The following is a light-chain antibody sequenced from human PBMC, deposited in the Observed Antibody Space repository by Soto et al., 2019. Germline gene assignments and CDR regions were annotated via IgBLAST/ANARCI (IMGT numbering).Light chain of an antibody. J-gene: IGLJ3*02. Sequence: QSVLIQPPSVSGTPGQRVIISCSGSSSNIGSNSANWYQQLPGTAPGLLIYGDNKSPSRVPDRFSGSKSGTSASLAISGLQSGDEADYYCAAWDERLKGWMFGGGTKLTVL. V-gene: IGLV1-44*01. CDR2: GDN. CDR1: SSNIGSNS. CDR3: AAWDERLKGWM.